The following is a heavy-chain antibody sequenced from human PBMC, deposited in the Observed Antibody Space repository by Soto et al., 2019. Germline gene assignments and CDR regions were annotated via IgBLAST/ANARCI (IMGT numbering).Heavy chain of an antibody. CDR3: ASVWGSYSYSPFDY. Sequence: SETLSLTCTVSGGSISSSSYYWGWIRQPPGKGLEWIGSIYYSGSTYYNPSLKSRVTISVDTSKNQFSLKLSSVTAADTAVYYCASVWGSYSYSPFDYWGQGTLVTVSS. J-gene: IGHJ4*02. D-gene: IGHD3-16*02. V-gene: IGHV4-39*01. CDR1: GGSISSSSYY. CDR2: IYYSGST.